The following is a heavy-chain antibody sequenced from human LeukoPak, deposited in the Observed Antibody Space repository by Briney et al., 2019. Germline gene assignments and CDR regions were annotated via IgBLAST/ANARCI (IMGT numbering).Heavy chain of an antibody. Sequence: GGSVRLSCAASGFNVSKNYMNWVRQAPGKGLEWVSVIFTSGPTYYADSVKGRFTISRDTSKNALYLQMNSLRAEDTAVYYCAISGLGFGEFRGLDYWGQGTLVTVSS. J-gene: IGHJ4*02. CDR2: IFTSGPT. D-gene: IGHD3-10*01. CDR1: GFNVSKNY. V-gene: IGHV3-53*01. CDR3: AISGLGFGEFRGLDY.